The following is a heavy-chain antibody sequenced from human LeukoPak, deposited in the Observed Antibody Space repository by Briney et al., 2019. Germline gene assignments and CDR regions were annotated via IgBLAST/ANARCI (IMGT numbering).Heavy chain of an antibody. CDR2: IYTSGST. J-gene: IGHJ6*03. Sequence: SETLSLTCTVSGGSISSYYWSWIRQPAGKGLEWIGRIYTSGSTNYNPSLRSRVTMSVDPSKNQFSLKLSSVTAADTAVYYCARTYGDYVWNYYYMDVWGKGTTVTVSS. D-gene: IGHD4-17*01. CDR3: ARTYGDYVWNYYYMDV. CDR1: GGSISSYY. V-gene: IGHV4-4*07.